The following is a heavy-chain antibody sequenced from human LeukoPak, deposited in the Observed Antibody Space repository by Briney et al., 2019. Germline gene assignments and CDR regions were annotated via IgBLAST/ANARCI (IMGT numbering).Heavy chain of an antibody. CDR2: IYSGGST. V-gene: IGHV3-66*01. CDR1: GFTVSSKY. J-gene: IGHJ4*02. D-gene: IGHD3-22*01. Sequence: GGSLRLSCAASGFTVSSKYMSWVRQAPGKGLEWVSVIYSGGSTYYADSVKGRFTISRDNSKNTVYLQMNSLRAEDTAVYYCARGGRDSSGYVVFDYWGQGTLVTVSS. CDR3: ARGGRDSSGYVVFDY.